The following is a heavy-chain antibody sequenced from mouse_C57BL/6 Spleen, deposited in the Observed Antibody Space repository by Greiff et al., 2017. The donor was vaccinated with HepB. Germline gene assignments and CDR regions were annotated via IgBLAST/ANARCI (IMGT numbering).Heavy chain of an antibody. J-gene: IGHJ4*01. CDR1: GYSFTGYY. Sequence: EVQLQQSGPELVKPGASVKISCKASGYSFTGYYMNWVKQSPEKSLEWIGEINPSTGGTTYNQKFKAKATVTVDKSSSTAYMQLKSLTSEDSAVYYCAREDYGYDYAMDYWGQGTSVTVSS. CDR2: INPSTGGT. V-gene: IGHV1-42*01. CDR3: AREDYGYDYAMDY. D-gene: IGHD1-1*02.